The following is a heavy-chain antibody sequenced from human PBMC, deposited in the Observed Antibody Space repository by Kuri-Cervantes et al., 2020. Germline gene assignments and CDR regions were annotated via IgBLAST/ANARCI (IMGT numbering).Heavy chain of an antibody. Sequence: ASVKVSCKASGYTFTSYYMHWVRQAPGQGLEWMGIINPSGGSTSYAQKFQGRVTMTRDTSTSTVYMELSSLRSEDTAVYYCARGLRSEQQLTAYGMDVWGQGTTVTVSS. CDR1: GYTFTSYY. CDR2: INPSGGST. CDR3: ARGLRSEQQLTAYGMDV. V-gene: IGHV1-46*01. D-gene: IGHD6-13*01. J-gene: IGHJ6*02.